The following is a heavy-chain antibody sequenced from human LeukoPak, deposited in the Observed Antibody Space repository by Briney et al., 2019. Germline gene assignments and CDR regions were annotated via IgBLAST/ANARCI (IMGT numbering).Heavy chain of an antibody. CDR3: ARHGLKLVGASTIYFDN. CDR1: GGSISNNY. D-gene: IGHD1-26*01. CDR2: IHSSGST. J-gene: IGHJ4*02. Sequence: SETLSLTCSVSGGSISNNYWSWIRQSPEKGLEWVGYIHSSGSTDYNPSFKSRVVVSVDTSKNQFSLKLYSVTAADTAVYYCARHGLKLVGASTIYFDNWGQGTLVTVSS. V-gene: IGHV4-59*08.